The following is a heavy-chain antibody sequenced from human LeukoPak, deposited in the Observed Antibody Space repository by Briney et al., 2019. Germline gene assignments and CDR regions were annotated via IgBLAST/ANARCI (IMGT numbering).Heavy chain of an antibody. CDR3: ARLAGSWYVSPFDY. D-gene: IGHD6-13*01. V-gene: IGHV4-59*08. CDR1: GGSISSYY. CDR2: IYYSGST. Sequence: SETLSLTCTDSGGSISSYYWSWIRQPPGKGLEWIGYIYYSGSTNYNPSLKSRVTISVDTSKNQFSLKLSSVTAADTAVYYCARLAGSWYVSPFDYWGQGTLVTVSS. J-gene: IGHJ4*02.